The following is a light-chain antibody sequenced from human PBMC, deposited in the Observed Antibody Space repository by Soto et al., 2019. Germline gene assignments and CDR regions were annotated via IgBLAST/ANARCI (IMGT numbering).Light chain of an antibody. CDR2: MAS. CDR3: MQALQTPPA. J-gene: IGKJ1*01. Sequence: DIVMTQSRVYLSVTPGEPASISCISSQSLLYVNGYNYLDWYLQKPGQSPQLLICMASDRASGVPDRFSGSASGTNFTLKISRVQAEAVGIYYCMQALQTPPAFGQGTKVEI. CDR1: QSLLYVNGYNY. V-gene: IGKV2-28*01.